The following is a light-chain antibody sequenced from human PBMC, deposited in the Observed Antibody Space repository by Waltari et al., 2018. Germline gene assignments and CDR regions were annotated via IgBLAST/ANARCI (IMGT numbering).Light chain of an antibody. J-gene: IGKJ1*01. CDR1: QSVSRS. CDR2: GAS. Sequence: IVLTQSPGTLSLSPGERVTLSCRASQSVSRSLAWYQQKPGQAPKHLIYGASTRATGIPDRFTGSGSGTDFSLTISSLEPEDFAIYFCQHYVRLPATFGQGTKVEIK. V-gene: IGKV3-20*01. CDR3: QHYVRLPAT.